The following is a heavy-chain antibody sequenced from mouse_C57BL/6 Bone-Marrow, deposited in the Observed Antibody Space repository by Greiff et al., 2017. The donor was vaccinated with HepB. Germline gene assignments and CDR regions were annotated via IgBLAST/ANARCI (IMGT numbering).Heavy chain of an antibody. V-gene: IGHV1-81*01. Sequence: VQLQQSGAELARPGASVKLSCKASGYTFTSYGISWVKQRTGQGLEWIGEIYPRSGNTYYNEKFKGKATLTADKSSSTAYMELRSLTSEDSAVYFCALIWLRQGYYFDYWGQGTTLTVSS. CDR2: IYPRSGNT. J-gene: IGHJ2*01. CDR3: ALIWLRQGYYFDY. CDR1: GYTFTSYG. D-gene: IGHD2-9*01.